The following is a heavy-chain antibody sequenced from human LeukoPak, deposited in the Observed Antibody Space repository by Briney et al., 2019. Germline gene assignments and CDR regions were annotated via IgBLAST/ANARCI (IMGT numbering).Heavy chain of an antibody. Sequence: SETLSLTCAVSGGSISSSNWWSWVRQPPGKGLEWIGEVHHSGGTNYNPSLKSRVTISGDRSNNRFSLSLNSVTAADTAVFYCARGEEYGSGTVHFDYWGQGILVTVSS. CDR1: GGSISSSNW. CDR3: ARGEEYGSGTVHFDY. D-gene: IGHD3-10*01. J-gene: IGHJ4*02. V-gene: IGHV4-4*02. CDR2: VHHSGGT.